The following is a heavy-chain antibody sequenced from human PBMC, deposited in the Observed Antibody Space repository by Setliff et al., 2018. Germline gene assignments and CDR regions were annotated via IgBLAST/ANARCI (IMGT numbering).Heavy chain of an antibody. CDR2: MYSSGST. V-gene: IGHV4-38-2*01. D-gene: IGHD1-26*01. CDR1: GFNFSNYW. Sequence: GSLRLSCVVSGFNFSNYWMSWVRQVPGKGLEWIGSMYSSGSTYYNPSLKSRVTISVDKSKNQVSLKLSSVTAADTAVYYCAMWQLGWFDPWGQGTLVTVSS. CDR3: AMWQLGWFDP. J-gene: IGHJ5*02.